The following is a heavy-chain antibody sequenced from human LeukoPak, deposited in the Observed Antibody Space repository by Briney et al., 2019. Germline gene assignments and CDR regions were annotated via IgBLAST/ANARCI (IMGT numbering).Heavy chain of an antibody. D-gene: IGHD3-22*01. J-gene: IGHJ4*02. CDR1: GFTFSSYW. CDR2: INSDGSST. CDR3: ARVGGDDSSGHYYVV. Sequence: GGSLRLSCAASGFTFSSYWMHWVRQAPGKGLVWVSRINSDGSSTSYADSAKGRFTISRDNAKNTLYLQMNSLGAEDTAVYYCARVGGDDSSGHYYVVWGQGTLVTVSS. V-gene: IGHV3-74*01.